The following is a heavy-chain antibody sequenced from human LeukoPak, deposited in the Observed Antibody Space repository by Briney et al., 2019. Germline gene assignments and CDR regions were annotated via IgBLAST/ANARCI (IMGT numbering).Heavy chain of an antibody. CDR3: AKVRDGRSTGGTYYYYMDV. J-gene: IGHJ6*03. V-gene: IGHV3-33*05. Sequence: GGSLRLSCAASGFTFSSYGMHWVRQAPGKGLEWVAVISYDGSNKYYADSVKGRFTISRDNSKNTLYLQMNSLRVEDTAVFYCAKVRDGRSTGGTYYYYMDVWGEGTTVTVSS. CDR1: GFTFSSYG. D-gene: IGHD1-26*01. CDR2: ISYDGSNK.